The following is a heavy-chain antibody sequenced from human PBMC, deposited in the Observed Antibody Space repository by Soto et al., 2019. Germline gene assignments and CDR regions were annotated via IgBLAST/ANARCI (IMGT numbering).Heavy chain of an antibody. D-gene: IGHD3-3*01. CDR3: ARDQYDFRSGSYYYAMEV. V-gene: IGHV5-10-1*01. CDR1: GYSFTSYW. CDR2: IDPSDSYT. Sequence: GESLKISCNGSGYSFTSYWISWVRQMPWKGLEWMGRIDPSDSYTNYNPSLKGRVTMSVDTSRDQVSLRLRSVTRADTAVYYCARDQYDFRSGSYYYAMEVWGQGTKVTVSS. J-gene: IGHJ6*02.